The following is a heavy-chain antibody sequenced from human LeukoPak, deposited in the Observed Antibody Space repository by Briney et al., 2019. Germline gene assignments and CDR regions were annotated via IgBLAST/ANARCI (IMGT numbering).Heavy chain of an antibody. CDR3: TLWSPFWSGYSFLDR. CDR2: FDPEDGET. CDR1: GYTLTELS. Sequence: ASVKVSCKVSGYTLTELSMHWVRQAPGKGLEWMGGFDPEDGETIYAQKFQGRVTMTEDTSTDTAYMELSSLRSEDTAVYYCTLWSPFWSGYSFLDRWGQGTLVTVSS. J-gene: IGHJ5*02. D-gene: IGHD3-3*01. V-gene: IGHV1-24*01.